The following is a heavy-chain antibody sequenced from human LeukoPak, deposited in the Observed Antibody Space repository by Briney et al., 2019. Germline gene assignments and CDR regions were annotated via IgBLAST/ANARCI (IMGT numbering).Heavy chain of an antibody. CDR3: ARVVVVALTRVKRNWFDP. V-gene: IGHV4-39*07. Sequence: PSETLSLTCTVSGGSISSSSYYWGWIRQPPGKGLEWIGSIYYSGSTYYNPSLKSRVAISVDTSKNQFSLKLSSVTAADTAVYYCARVVVVALTRVKRNWFDPWGQGTLVTVSS. CDR1: GGSISSSSYY. D-gene: IGHD2-15*01. CDR2: IYYSGST. J-gene: IGHJ5*02.